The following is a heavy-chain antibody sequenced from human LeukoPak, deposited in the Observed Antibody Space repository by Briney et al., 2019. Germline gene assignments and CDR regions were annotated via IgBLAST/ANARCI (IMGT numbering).Heavy chain of an antibody. CDR2: IKSKADGETI. CDR1: GFTFTNAW. J-gene: IGHJ4*02. Sequence: GGSLRLSCAASGFTFTNAWMNWVRQAPGKGLEWVGRIKSKADGETIDYAAPVKGRLTFSRDDSKNMLYLQMNSLKSEDTAVYYCSTLTSRGLSDSWGQGTLVTVSS. D-gene: IGHD1-20*01. V-gene: IGHV3-15*07. CDR3: STLTSRGLSDS.